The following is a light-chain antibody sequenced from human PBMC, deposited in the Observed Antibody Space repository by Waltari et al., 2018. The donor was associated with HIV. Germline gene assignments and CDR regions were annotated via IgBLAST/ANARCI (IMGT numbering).Light chain of an antibody. V-gene: IGLV3-25*03. CDR3: QSSDNSEHMI. CDR2: KDT. Sequence: SSELTQPPSVSVSPGQTARISCSGDTLSKQSASWYQQKPGQAPVVVIIKDTERPSGIPERFSGSSSGTTVTLTIRGVQAEDEADYYCQSSDNSEHMIFGGGTKLTVL. CDR1: TLSKQS. J-gene: IGLJ2*01.